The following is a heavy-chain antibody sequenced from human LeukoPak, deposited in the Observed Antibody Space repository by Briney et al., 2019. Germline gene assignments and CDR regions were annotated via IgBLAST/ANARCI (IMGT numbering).Heavy chain of an antibody. D-gene: IGHD3-3*01. V-gene: IGHV3-20*04. CDR2: INWNGGST. J-gene: IGHJ4*02. CDR3: ARGGITIFGGIIYQDY. CDR1: GFTFSSYA. Sequence: GGSLRLSCAASGFTFSSYAMHWVRQAPGKGLEWVSGINWNGGSTGYADSVKGRFTISRDNAKNSLYLQMNSLRAEDTAFYYCARGGITIFGGIIYQDYWGQGTLVTVSS.